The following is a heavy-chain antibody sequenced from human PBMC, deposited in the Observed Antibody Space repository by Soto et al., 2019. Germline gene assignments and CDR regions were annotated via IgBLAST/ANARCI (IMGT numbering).Heavy chain of an antibody. CDR1: GFTFSSYG. CDR2: IWYDGSNK. J-gene: IGHJ4*02. D-gene: IGHD6-13*01. Sequence: QVQLVESGGGVVQPGRSLRLSCAASGFTFSSYGMHWVRQAPGKGLEWVAVIWYDGSNKYYADSVKGRFTISRDNSKNTLNLQMNSLRAEDTAVYYCARGMGEKEQLAAFDYWGQGTLGTVSA. V-gene: IGHV3-33*01. CDR3: ARGMGEKEQLAAFDY.